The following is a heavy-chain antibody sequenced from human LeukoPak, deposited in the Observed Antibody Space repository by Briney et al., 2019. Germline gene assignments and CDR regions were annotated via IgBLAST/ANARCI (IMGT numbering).Heavy chain of an antibody. CDR3: ARAKRETNNWYEDYYYDYMDV. J-gene: IGHJ6*03. Sequence: GGSLLLSCAASGFIFSSYAIHWVRPAPDKRLEWVSYISSSDSTIYLADSVKGRITISRDNAKNSLYLQMNSLRAEDTAVYYCARAKRETNNWYEDYYYDYMDVWGKGTTVTVSS. CDR1: GFIFSSYA. V-gene: IGHV3-48*03. CDR2: ISSSDSTI. D-gene: IGHD1-1*01.